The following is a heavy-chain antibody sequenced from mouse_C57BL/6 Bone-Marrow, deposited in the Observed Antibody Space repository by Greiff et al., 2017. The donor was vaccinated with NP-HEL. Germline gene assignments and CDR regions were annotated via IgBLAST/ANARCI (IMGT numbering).Heavy chain of an antibody. Sequence: QVQLQQPGAELLRPGSSVKLSCNASGYTFTSYWMDWVRQRPGQGLEWIGNIYPSDSETHYNQQFKDKAPLTVDKASSTTYMQLSSLTSEDSAIYNCARKGPHYYGSGHLDYWGQGTTLTVSS. CDR2: IYPSDSET. D-gene: IGHD1-1*01. J-gene: IGHJ2*01. V-gene: IGHV1-61*01. CDR3: ARKGPHYYGSGHLDY. CDR1: GYTFTSYW.